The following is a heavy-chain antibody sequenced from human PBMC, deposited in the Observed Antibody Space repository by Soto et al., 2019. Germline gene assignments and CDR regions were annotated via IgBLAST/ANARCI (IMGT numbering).Heavy chain of an antibody. CDR3: AREGRPPVTTEEGY. Sequence: QVQLVQSGAEVKKPGSSVKVSCKASGGTFSSYTISWVRQAPGQGLEWMGRIIPILGIANYAQKFQGRVTITADKSTSTAYMELSSLRSEDTAAYYCAREGRPPVTTEEGYWGQGTLVTVSS. J-gene: IGHJ4*02. V-gene: IGHV1-69*08. D-gene: IGHD4-17*01. CDR2: IIPILGIA. CDR1: GGTFSSYT.